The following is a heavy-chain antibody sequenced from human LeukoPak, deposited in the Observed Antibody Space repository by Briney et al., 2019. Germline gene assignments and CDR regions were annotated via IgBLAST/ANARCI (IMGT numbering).Heavy chain of an antibody. CDR1: GFSFSNYA. D-gene: IGHD1-20*01. V-gene: IGHV3-23*01. Sequence: SGGSLRLSCAASGFSFSNYAMSWVRQAPGKGLEWVSAISGSAGSTYYADSVKGRFTISRDNPKNTLYLQMNSLRAEDTAVYYCAKENNWNDGRFNYFDYWGQGTLVTVSS. CDR2: ISGSAGST. J-gene: IGHJ4*02. CDR3: AKENNWNDGRFNYFDY.